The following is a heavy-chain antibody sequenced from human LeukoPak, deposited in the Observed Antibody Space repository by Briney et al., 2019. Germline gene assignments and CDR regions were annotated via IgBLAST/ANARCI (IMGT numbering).Heavy chain of an antibody. CDR3: ARGVGATTIYFDY. V-gene: IGHV4-59*01. CDR1: GGSFSGYY. J-gene: IGHJ4*02. Sequence: SETLSLTCAVYGGSFSGYYWSWIRQPPGKGLEWIGYIYYSGSTNYNPSLKSRVTISVDTSKNQFSLKLSSVTAADTAVYYCARGVGATTIYFDYWGQGTLVTVSS. D-gene: IGHD1-26*01. CDR2: IYYSGST.